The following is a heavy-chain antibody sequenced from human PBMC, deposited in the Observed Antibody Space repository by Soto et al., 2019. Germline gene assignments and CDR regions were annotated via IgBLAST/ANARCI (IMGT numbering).Heavy chain of an antibody. J-gene: IGHJ6*02. CDR1: GFTFSSYA. Sequence: GGSLRLSCAASGFTFSSYAMHWVRQAPGKGLEWVAVISYDGSNKYYADSVKGRFTISRDNSKNTLYLQMNSLRAEDTAVYYCARDSSGSGRPVAGMDVWGQGTTVTVSS. CDR3: ARDSSGSGRPVAGMDV. D-gene: IGHD3-10*01. V-gene: IGHV3-30-3*01. CDR2: ISYDGSNK.